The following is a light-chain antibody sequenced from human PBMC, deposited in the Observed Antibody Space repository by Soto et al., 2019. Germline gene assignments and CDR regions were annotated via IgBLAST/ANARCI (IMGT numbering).Light chain of an antibody. V-gene: IGKV3-11*01. Sequence: DILMTQSPAILSVSPVERATLSCRASQSVSSYLAWYQQKPGQAPRLLIYDASNRATGIPARFSGSGSETDFTLTISSLEPEDFALYYCQQRNNWPRTFGQGTKV. J-gene: IGKJ1*01. CDR3: QQRNNWPRT. CDR2: DAS. CDR1: QSVSSY.